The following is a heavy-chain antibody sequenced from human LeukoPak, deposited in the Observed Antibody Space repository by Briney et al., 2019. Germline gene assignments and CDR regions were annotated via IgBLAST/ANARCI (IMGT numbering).Heavy chain of an antibody. CDR1: GFTVSSNY. CDR2: IYSGGST. J-gene: IGHJ4*02. CDR3: ARVRARYSYAVDY. V-gene: IGHV3-66*01. Sequence: EGSLRLSCAASGFTVSSNYMSWVRQAPGKGLEWVSVIYSGGSTYYADSVKGRFTISRDNSKNTLYLQMNSLRAEDTAVYYCARVRARYSYAVDYWGQGTLVTVSS. D-gene: IGHD5-18*01.